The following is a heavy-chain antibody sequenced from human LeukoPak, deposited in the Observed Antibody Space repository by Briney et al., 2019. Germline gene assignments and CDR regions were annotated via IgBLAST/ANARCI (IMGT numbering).Heavy chain of an antibody. CDR3: ARDLRGDY. V-gene: IGHV3-48*02. Sequence: GGSLRLYCAASGFTFSTYRMNWVRQAQGQGLEWVSYISGSSSTIYYADSVKGRFTISRDNAKNSLYLQMNSLRDEDTALYYCARDLRGDYWGQGTPVTVCS. CDR2: ISGSSSTI. J-gene: IGHJ4*02. CDR1: GFTFSTYR.